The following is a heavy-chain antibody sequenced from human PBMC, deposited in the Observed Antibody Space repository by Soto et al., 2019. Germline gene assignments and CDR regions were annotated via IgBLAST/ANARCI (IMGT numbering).Heavy chain of an antibody. CDR3: ARKGHCSSTGCRWAYYYYGMDV. D-gene: IGHD2-2*01. V-gene: IGHV1-69*06. CDR1: GGTFSSYA. Sequence: QVQLVQSGAEVKKPGSSVKVSCKASGGTFSSYAISWVRQAPGQGLEWMGGIIPIFGTANYAQKFQGRVTITADKSTSTAYMELSSLRSEDTAVYYCARKGHCSSTGCRWAYYYYGMDVWCQGTTVTVSS. J-gene: IGHJ6*02. CDR2: IIPIFGTA.